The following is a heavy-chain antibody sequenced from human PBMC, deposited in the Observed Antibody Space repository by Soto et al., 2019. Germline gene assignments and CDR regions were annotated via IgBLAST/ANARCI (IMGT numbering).Heavy chain of an antibody. CDR1: GGTFSSYA. CDR3: AKDIAAAGTGTNWFDP. D-gene: IGHD6-13*01. J-gene: IGHJ5*02. Sequence: QVQLVQSGAEVKKPGSSVKVSCKASGGTFSSYAISWVRQAPGQGLEWMGGIIPILGTANYAQKFQGRVTITADESTSTAYMELSSLRSEDTAVYYCAKDIAAAGTGTNWFDPWGQGTLVTVSS. V-gene: IGHV1-69*11. CDR2: IIPILGTA.